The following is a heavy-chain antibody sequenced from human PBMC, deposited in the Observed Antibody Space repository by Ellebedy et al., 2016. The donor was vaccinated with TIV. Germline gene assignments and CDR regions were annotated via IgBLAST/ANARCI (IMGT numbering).Heavy chain of an antibody. V-gene: IGHV5-51*01. Sequence: GESLKISCKGSGYGFTSYWIAWVRQMPGKGLEWMGIIYPGDSETKYSPSFQGQVTISAAKSISTAYLQWSSLKASDTAMYYCARLEISGEYSGYRDWGQGTLVTVSS. J-gene: IGHJ4*02. D-gene: IGHD5-12*01. CDR1: GYGFTSYW. CDR2: IYPGDSET. CDR3: ARLEISGEYSGYRD.